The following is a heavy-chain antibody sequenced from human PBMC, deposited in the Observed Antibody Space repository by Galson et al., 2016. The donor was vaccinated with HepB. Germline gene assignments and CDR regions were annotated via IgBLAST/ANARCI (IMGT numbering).Heavy chain of an antibody. J-gene: IGHJ5*02. Sequence: SLRLSCAASGFSFKTYWMHWVRRAPGKGLVWVARIKNDGTDTYYADSVKGRFTISRGNAKNTLYLQMNSLRVEDTAVYYCAKDDYMRAWSQGTLVTVSS. D-gene: IGHD3-16*01. CDR2: IKNDGTDT. V-gene: IGHV3-74*01. CDR3: AKDDYMRA. CDR1: GFSFKTYW.